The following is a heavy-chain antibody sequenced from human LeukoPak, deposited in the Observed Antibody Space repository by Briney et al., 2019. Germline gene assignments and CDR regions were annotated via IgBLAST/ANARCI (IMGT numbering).Heavy chain of an antibody. CDR1: GYSISSGYY. J-gene: IGHJ3*02. V-gene: IGHV4-38-2*02. CDR2: IEDTGNT. CDR3: ARGVPDYNVEI. D-gene: IGHD3-10*01. Sequence: PSETLSLTCTVSGYSISSGYYWGWIRQPPGKRLEWMGYIEDTGNTAYNPSLESRVAISLDMSKNQFYLTLTSMTAADAAVYYCARGVPDYNVEIWGQGTMVTVSS.